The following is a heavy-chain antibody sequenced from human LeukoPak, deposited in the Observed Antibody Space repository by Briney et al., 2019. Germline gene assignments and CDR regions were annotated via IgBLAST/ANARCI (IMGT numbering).Heavy chain of an antibody. Sequence: GGSLRLSCAAFGVSFRSYRMNWVRQASGNGLAWVSSLSSSSSYIYYADSVKGRFTISRDNAKNSLYLQMNSLRAEDTAVYYCARVLSYDFWSGYYYFDYWGQGTLVTVSS. CDR3: ARVLSYDFWSGYYYFDY. V-gene: IGHV3-21*01. CDR2: LSSSSSYI. J-gene: IGHJ4*02. CDR1: GVSFRSYR. D-gene: IGHD3-3*01.